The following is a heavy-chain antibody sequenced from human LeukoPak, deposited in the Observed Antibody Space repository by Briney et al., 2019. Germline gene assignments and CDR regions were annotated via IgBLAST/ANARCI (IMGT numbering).Heavy chain of an antibody. CDR3: ERGLSSTRDRYAFDI. Sequence: PSETLSLTCTVSGGSISSSSYYWGWIRQPPGKGLEWIGSIYHSGSTYYNPSLKSRVTISVDTSKNQFSLKLSSVTAADTAVYYCERGLSSTRDRYAFDIWGQGTMVTVSS. D-gene: IGHD2-2*01. CDR2: IYHSGST. V-gene: IGHV4-39*07. CDR1: GGSISSSSYY. J-gene: IGHJ3*02.